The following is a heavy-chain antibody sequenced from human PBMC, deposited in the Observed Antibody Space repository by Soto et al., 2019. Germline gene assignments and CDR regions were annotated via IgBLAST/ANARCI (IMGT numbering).Heavy chain of an antibody. CDR3: ERLKVGATSDY. D-gene: IGHD1-26*01. Sequence: PXESLKISXEGSVYSFSGQWYIWVRQMPGKGLEWMGRIDPSDSYTNYSPSFEGHVTMSADTSVNTAYLQWRGLRASDTAIYFCERLKVGATSDYWGQGTLVTVSS. V-gene: IGHV5-10-1*01. CDR2: IDPSDSYT. J-gene: IGHJ4*02. CDR1: VYSFSGQW.